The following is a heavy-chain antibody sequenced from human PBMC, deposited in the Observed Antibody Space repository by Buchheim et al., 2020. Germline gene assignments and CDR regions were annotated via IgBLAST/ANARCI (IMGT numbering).Heavy chain of an antibody. CDR3: AKDQGLLDYDYYYDSIFDY. J-gene: IGHJ4*02. D-gene: IGHD3-22*01. CDR1: GFTFSSYA. CDR2: ISGSGGNT. V-gene: IGHV3-23*01. Sequence: EVQLLESGGGLVQPGGSLRLSCAASGFTFSSYAMSWVRQAPGKGLEWVSAISGSGGNTYYADSVKGRFTISRDNSKKTLYLQMNSLRAEDTAVYYCAKDQGLLDYDYYYDSIFDYWGQGTL.